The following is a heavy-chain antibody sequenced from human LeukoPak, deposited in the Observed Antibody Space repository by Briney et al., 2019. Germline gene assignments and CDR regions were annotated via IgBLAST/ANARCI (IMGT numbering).Heavy chain of an antibody. J-gene: IGHJ4*02. Sequence: SETLSLTCAVYGGSFSGYSWNWIRQPPGKGLEWIGEIDHGGSANYNPSLKSRVTMSVDTSKNQFSLRLSSLTAADTAVYYCARGRVVAASFRFRGQGTLVTVSS. V-gene: IGHV4-34*01. CDR3: ARGRVVAASFRF. CDR2: IDHGGSA. CDR1: GGSFSGYS. D-gene: IGHD6-25*01.